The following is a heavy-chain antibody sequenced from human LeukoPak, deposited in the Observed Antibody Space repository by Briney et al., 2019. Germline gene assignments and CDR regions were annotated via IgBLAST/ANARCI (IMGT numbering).Heavy chain of an antibody. V-gene: IGHV3-72*01. J-gene: IGHJ4*02. Sequence: AGGSLRLSCSASGFTSSDHYIDWVRQAPGKGLEWVGRMRDKANSYTTEYAASVKGRFTISRDDSKNSLYLQMNSLKTEDTAVYYCSRVADYWGQGTLVTVSS. CDR2: MRDKANSYTT. CDR3: SRVADY. CDR1: GFTSSDHY.